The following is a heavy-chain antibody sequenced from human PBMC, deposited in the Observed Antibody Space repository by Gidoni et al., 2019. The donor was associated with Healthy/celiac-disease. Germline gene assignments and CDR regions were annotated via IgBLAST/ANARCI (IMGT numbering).Heavy chain of an antibody. J-gene: IGHJ4*02. D-gene: IGHD3-3*01. CDR1: GYSISSGYY. V-gene: IGHV4-38-2*02. CDR3: ARGVTIFGVVTPWYFDY. Sequence: QVQLQESGPGLVKPSETLSLTCTVSGYSISSGYYWGWIRQPPGKGLEWIGSSYHSGSTYYNPSLKSRGTISVDTSKNQFSLKLSSVTAADTAVYYCARGVTIFGVVTPWYFDYWGQGTLVTVSS. CDR2: SYHSGST.